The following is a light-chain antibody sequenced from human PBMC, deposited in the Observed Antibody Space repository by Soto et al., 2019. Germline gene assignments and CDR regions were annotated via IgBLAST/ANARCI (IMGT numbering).Light chain of an antibody. Sequence: DIQMTQSPSTLSASVGDRVTITCRASQNIRSRLAWFQQKPGKAPKLLIYDASSLESGVPQRFSGSGSGTEFTLTISRLQTDDFSTYYCQQYHSYWTFGQGTKVDIK. CDR1: QNIRSR. CDR3: QQYHSYWT. CDR2: DAS. V-gene: IGKV1-5*01. J-gene: IGKJ1*01.